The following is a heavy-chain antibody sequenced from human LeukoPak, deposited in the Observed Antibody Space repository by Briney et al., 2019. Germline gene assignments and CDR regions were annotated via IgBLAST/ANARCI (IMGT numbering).Heavy chain of an antibody. CDR3: ARGRASSSWYGDYYYYYMDV. CDR1: GYTFTGYY. CDR2: INPNSGGT. D-gene: IGHD6-13*01. Sequence: ASVKVSCTASGYTFTGYYMHWVRQAPGQGLEWMGWINPNSGGTNYAQKFQGRVTMTRDTSISTAYMELSRLRSDDTAVYYCARGRASSSWYGDYYYYYMDVWGKGTTVTVSS. V-gene: IGHV1-2*02. J-gene: IGHJ6*03.